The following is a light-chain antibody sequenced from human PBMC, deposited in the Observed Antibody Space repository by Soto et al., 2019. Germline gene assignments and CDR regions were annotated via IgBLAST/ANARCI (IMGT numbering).Light chain of an antibody. CDR2: EVR. CDR3: SSHSSSSAYYV. V-gene: IGLV2-14*01. Sequence: QSALTHPASVSGSPGHSITSSCTGTSSDIGGYDYVSWYQQRPGKAPKLMIYEVRYRPSGVSNRFSGSKSVNTASLTISGLQAEDEADYYCSSHSSSSAYYVFGTGNKVTVL. J-gene: IGLJ1*01. CDR1: SSDIGGYDY.